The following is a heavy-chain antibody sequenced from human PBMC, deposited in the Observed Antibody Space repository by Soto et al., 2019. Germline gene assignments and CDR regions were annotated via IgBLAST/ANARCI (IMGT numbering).Heavy chain of an antibody. V-gene: IGHV1-18*01. Sequence: ASVKVSCKASGYTFTSYGISWVRQAPGQGLEWMGWISAYNGNTNYAQKLQGRVTMTTDTSTSTAYMELRSLRSDDTAVYYCARDRPYHMNDFWSGYYTVKLYYYYYMDVWGKGTTVTVSS. CDR2: ISAYNGNT. J-gene: IGHJ6*03. CDR3: ARDRPYHMNDFWSGYYTVKLYYYYYMDV. D-gene: IGHD3-3*01. CDR1: GYTFTSYG.